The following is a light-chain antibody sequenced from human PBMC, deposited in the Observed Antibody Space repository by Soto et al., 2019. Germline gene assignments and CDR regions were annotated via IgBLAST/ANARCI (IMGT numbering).Light chain of an antibody. CDR2: KAS. Sequence: DIQVTQSPSTLSASVGDRVTITCRASQSISGWLAWYQQKPGKAPNLLIYKASTLESGVPSRFSGSGSGTKFTLTISGLQPDDFATYYCQQYNNYGSWTFGQGTKVEIK. J-gene: IGKJ1*01. CDR3: QQYNNYGSWT. V-gene: IGKV1-5*03. CDR1: QSISGW.